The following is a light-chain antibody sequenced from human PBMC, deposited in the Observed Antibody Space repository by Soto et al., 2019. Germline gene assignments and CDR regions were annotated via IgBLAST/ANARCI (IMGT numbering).Light chain of an antibody. CDR2: LGS. J-gene: IGKJ3*01. V-gene: IGKV2-28*01. CDR1: QSLLHSNGYNY. CDR3: LQALQSPAA. Sequence: DIVMTQSPLSLPVTPGEPASISCRSSQSLLHSNGYNYLDWYLQKPGQSPQLLIYLGSNRASGVPDRFSGRGSGTDFTLKIRRVEAEDVNVYYCLQALQSPAAFGPGTKVDIK.